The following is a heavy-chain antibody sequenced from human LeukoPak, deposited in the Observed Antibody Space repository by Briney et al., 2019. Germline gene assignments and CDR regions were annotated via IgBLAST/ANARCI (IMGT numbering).Heavy chain of an antibody. CDR1: GYSISSGYY. V-gene: IGHV4-38-2*02. J-gene: IGHJ4*02. CDR3: ARAKQWGDY. Sequence: SETLSLTCTVSGYSISSGYYWGWIRQPPGKGLEWIGSIYHSGSTYYNPSLRSRVTISVDTSKNQFSLKLSSVTAADTAVYYCARAKQWGDYWGQGTLVTVSS. D-gene: IGHD3-16*01. CDR2: IYHSGST.